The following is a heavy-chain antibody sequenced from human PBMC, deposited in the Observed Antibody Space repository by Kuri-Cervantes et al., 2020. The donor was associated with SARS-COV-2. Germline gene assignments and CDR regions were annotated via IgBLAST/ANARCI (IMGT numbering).Heavy chain of an antibody. CDR3: AREDIVVVPAYYDDAFDI. Sequence: ASVKVCCKASGYTFTSYYMHWVRQAPGQGLEWMGIINPSGGSTSYAQKFQGRVTMTRDTSTSTVYMELSSLRSEDTAVYYCAREDIVVVPAYYDDAFDIWGQGTMVTVSS. J-gene: IGHJ3*02. V-gene: IGHV1-46*01. D-gene: IGHD2-2*01. CDR1: GYTFTSYY. CDR2: INPSGGST.